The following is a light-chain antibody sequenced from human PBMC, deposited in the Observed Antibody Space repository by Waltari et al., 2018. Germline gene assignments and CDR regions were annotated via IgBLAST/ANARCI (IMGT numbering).Light chain of an antibody. V-gene: IGKV3-20*01. CDR3: QKHDRLPAT. Sequence: EIVLPQSPDTLSLSTGERATLSCRASQSIGRYLVWYQQKPGQAPRLLIYGASTRASGIPDRFSGSGSGTDFSLTISRLEPEDFAVYHCQKHDRLPATFGQGTKVEIK. CDR1: QSIGRY. J-gene: IGKJ1*01. CDR2: GAS.